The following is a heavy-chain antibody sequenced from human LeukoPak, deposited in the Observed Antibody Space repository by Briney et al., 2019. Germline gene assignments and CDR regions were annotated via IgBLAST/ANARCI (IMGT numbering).Heavy chain of an antibody. J-gene: IGHJ4*02. Sequence: PGGSLRLSCAASGFIFSSYWMSWVRLAPGKGLEWVANIKQDGSEKYYVDSVKGRFTISRDNAKNSLFLQMNSLRAEDTAVYYCARHVRFEGVDYWGQGTLVTVSS. CDR1: GFIFSSYW. V-gene: IGHV3-7*01. D-gene: IGHD3-16*01. CDR2: IKQDGSEK. CDR3: ARHVRFEGVDY.